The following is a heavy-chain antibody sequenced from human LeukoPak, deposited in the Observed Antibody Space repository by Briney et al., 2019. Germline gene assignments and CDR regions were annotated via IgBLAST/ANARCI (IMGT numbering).Heavy chain of an antibody. CDR3: ANSFDY. CDR1: GFTFSNYG. V-gene: IGHV3-33*06. Sequence: GGSLRLSCAASGFTFSNYGMHWVRQAPGKGREGVAVLWHDGSNKYYADSVKGRFTISRDNSKNTLYLQMNSLRAEDTAVYYCANSFDYWGQGTMVTVSS. CDR2: LWHDGSNK. J-gene: IGHJ4*02.